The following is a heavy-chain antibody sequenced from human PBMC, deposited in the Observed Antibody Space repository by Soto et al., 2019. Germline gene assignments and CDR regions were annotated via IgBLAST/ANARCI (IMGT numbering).Heavy chain of an antibody. CDR1: GFTISSYA. CDR2: ISGSGGST. V-gene: IGHV3-23*01. CDR3: AKDLKGVGIAADPFDY. Sequence: HPGGSLRLSCAASGFTISSYAMSWVRQAPGKGLEWVSAISGSGGSTYYADSVKGRFTISRDNSKNTLYLQMNSLRAEDTAVYYCAKDLKGVGIAADPFDYWGQGTLVTVSS. J-gene: IGHJ4*02. D-gene: IGHD6-13*01.